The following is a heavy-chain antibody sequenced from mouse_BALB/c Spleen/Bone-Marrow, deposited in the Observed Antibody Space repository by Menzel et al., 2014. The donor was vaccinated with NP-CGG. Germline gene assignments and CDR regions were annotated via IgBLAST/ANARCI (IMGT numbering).Heavy chain of an antibody. J-gene: IGHJ3*01. D-gene: IGHD2-1*01. Sequence: EVKLVESGGGLVQPGGSLKLSCTASGFTFSDYYMYWVRQTPEKRLEWVANISNGGNNTFYLDTVKGRFTISRDNAKNTLCLQMSRLKSEDTAMYYCARHDGIYAAWSAYWGQGTPVTVSA. V-gene: IGHV5-12*01. CDR2: ISNGGNNT. CDR1: GFTFSDYY. CDR3: ARHDGIYAAWSAY.